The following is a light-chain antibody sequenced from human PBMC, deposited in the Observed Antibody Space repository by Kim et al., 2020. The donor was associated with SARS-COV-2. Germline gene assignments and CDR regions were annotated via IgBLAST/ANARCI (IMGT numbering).Light chain of an antibody. Sequence: ASVGDRVTVTCRASQDIRNYLAWIQQKPGKAPRSLLYSASSLQSGVPSKFSGSGSGTDFTLTISGLQPDDFATYYCQQYNTYPWTFGQGTKVDIK. V-gene: IGKV1-16*02. CDR2: SAS. CDR1: QDIRNY. J-gene: IGKJ1*01. CDR3: QQYNTYPWT.